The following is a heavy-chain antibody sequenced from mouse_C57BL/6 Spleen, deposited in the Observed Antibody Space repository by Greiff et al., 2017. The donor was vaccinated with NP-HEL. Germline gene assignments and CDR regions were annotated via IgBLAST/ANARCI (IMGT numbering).Heavy chain of an antibody. Sequence: QVQLKESGAELVRPGTSVKVSCKASGYAFTNYLIEWVKQRPGQGLEWIGVINPGSGGTNYNEKFKGKATLTADKSSSTAYMQLSSLTSEDSAVYFCAREDDGYYGAYWGQGTTLTVSS. J-gene: IGHJ2*01. CDR3: AREDDGYYGAY. CDR2: INPGSGGT. D-gene: IGHD2-3*01. CDR1: GYAFTNYL. V-gene: IGHV1-54*01.